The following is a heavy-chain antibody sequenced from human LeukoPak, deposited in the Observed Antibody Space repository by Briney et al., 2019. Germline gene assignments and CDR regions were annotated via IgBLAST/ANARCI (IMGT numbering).Heavy chain of an antibody. CDR1: GVYITNGLYF. CDR3: ARLRLAAAVTTFYYYDYIDV. CDR2: IYSNGDT. J-gene: IGHJ6*03. V-gene: IGHV4-61*02. D-gene: IGHD6-13*01. Sequence: SQTLSLTCTVSGVYITNGLYFWNWIRQPAGKGLEWIGRIYSNGDTNYNPSLKSRVTISQDRIRNQFSLKLSSVTAADTAVYYCARLRLAAAVTTFYYYDYIDVWGKGTTVTISS.